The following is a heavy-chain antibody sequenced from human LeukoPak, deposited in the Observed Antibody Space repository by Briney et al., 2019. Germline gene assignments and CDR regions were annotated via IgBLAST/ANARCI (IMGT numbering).Heavy chain of an antibody. J-gene: IGHJ3*02. CDR1: GFTFNTYA. CDR2: ISTDGRST. CDR3: AREEYSYGYGAFDI. Sequence: GGSLRLSCSASGFTFNTYAMHWVRQAPGKALEYVSTISTDGRSTYYADSVKGRFTISRDNSKNTLYLQMSSLRAEDTAVYYCAREEYSYGYGAFDIWGQGTMVTVSS. D-gene: IGHD5-18*01. V-gene: IGHV3-64*04.